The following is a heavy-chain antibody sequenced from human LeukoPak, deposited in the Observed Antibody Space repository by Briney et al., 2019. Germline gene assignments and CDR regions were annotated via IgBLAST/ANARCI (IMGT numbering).Heavy chain of an antibody. Sequence: SVKVSCKASGGTFSSYAISWVRQAPGQGLEWMGGIIPIFGTANYAQKFQGRVTITTDESTSTAYMELSSLRSEDTAVYYCARTHSYDFWVFDPWGQGTLVTVSS. CDR3: ARTHSYDFWVFDP. CDR1: GGTFSSYA. CDR2: IIPIFGTA. V-gene: IGHV1-69*05. J-gene: IGHJ5*02. D-gene: IGHD3-3*01.